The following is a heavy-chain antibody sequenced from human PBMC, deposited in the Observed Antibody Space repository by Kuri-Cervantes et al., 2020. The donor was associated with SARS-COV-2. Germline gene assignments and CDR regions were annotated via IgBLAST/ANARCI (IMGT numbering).Heavy chain of an antibody. J-gene: IGHJ6*02. CDR3: ARDGGIRITIFGVGPRYGMDV. CDR2: IIPIFGTA. Sequence: SVKVSCKASGGTFSSYAISWVRQAPGQGLEWMGGIIPIFGTANYAQKFQGRVTITADESTSTAYMELSSLRSEDTAVYYCARDGGIRITIFGVGPRYGMDVWGQGTTVTVSS. CDR1: GGTFSSYA. V-gene: IGHV1-69*13. D-gene: IGHD3-3*01.